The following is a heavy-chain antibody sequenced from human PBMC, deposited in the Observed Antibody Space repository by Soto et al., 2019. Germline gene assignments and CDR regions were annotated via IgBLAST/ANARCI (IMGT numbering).Heavy chain of an antibody. CDR2: ISPYNGNT. CDR3: ARGIGGWFGVAYYYGMDV. CDR1: GYTFTSYG. D-gene: IGHD3-10*01. Sequence: QVQLVQSGAEVKKPGASVKVSCKASGYTFTSYGISWVRQAPGQGLEWMGWISPYNGNTNYAQKLQGRVTMTTDTSTSTAYMDRRSLRSDDTAVYLCARGIGGWFGVAYYYGMDVWGQGTTVNVSS. J-gene: IGHJ6*02. V-gene: IGHV1-18*01.